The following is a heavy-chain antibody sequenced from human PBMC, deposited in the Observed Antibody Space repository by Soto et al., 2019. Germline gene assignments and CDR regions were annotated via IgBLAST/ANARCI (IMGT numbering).Heavy chain of an antibody. CDR1: GYTFTSYG. J-gene: IGHJ6*02. Sequence: ASVKVSCKASGYTFTSYGISWVRQAPGQGLEWMGWISAYNGNTNYAQKLQGRVTMTTDTSTSTAYMELRSLRSDDTAVYYCARVGSITILSDYYYGMDVWGQGTTVTVSS. D-gene: IGHD3-3*01. CDR2: ISAYNGNT. CDR3: ARVGSITILSDYYYGMDV. V-gene: IGHV1-18*01.